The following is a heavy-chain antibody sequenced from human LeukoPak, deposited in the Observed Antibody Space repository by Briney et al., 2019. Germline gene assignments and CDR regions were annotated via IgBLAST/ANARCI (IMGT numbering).Heavy chain of an antibody. D-gene: IGHD2-15*01. CDR1: GGSISNYY. J-gene: IGHJ4*02. CDR2: ISTSGST. Sequence: PSETLSLTCSVSGGSISNYYWSWLRQPAGKGLDWIGRISTSGSTNYKPSLRSRVTISMDASKDQFSLRLSSVTAADTAVYYCARERGTIAVPYYFDFWGPGILVTVSS. CDR3: ARERGTIAVPYYFDF. V-gene: IGHV4-4*07.